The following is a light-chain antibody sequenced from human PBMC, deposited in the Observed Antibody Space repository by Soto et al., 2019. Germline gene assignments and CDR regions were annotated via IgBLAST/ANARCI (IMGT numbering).Light chain of an antibody. J-gene: IGLJ2*01. CDR3: QTWGTGGV. V-gene: IGLV4-69*01. CDR2: LNSDGSH. CDR1: SGHSSYA. Sequence: QSVLTQSPSASASLGASAKLTCTLSSGHSSYAIAWHQQQPEKRPRYLMKLNSDGSHSKGDGIPDRFSGSIAGAERYLTISSLQSEDEADYYCQTWGTGGVFGGGTKLTFL.